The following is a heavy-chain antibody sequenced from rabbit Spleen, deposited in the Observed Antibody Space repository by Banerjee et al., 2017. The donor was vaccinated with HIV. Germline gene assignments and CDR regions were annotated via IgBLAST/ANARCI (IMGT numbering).Heavy chain of an antibody. CDR3: AIVNVSSDSRDL. Sequence: QSLEESGGGLVKPGASLTLTCKASGFSFSSGYDMCWVRQAPGKGLEWIACIYAGSSGSTYYASWAKGRFTITKTSSTTVTLQVTSLTAADTATYFCAIVNVSSDSRDLWGPGTLVTVS. CDR2: IYAGSSGST. J-gene: IGHJ4*01. D-gene: IGHD8-1*01. V-gene: IGHV1S40*01. CDR1: GFSFSSGYD.